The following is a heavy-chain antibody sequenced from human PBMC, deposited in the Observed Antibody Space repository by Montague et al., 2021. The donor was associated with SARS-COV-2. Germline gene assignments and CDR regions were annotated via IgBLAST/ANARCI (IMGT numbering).Heavy chain of an antibody. V-gene: IGHV4-61*01. D-gene: IGHD3-10*01. Sequence: SETLSLTCTVSGGSVSSATYYWSLIRQPPGKGLEWIGYINYSGSTSYNPSLKSRVTISVDMSKNQFSLKLNSVTAADTAVYYCASSGGYYYYYQDVDVWGHGTTVTVAS. CDR1: GGSVSSATYY. CDR2: INYSGST. CDR3: ASSGGYYYYYQDVDV. J-gene: IGHJ6*02.